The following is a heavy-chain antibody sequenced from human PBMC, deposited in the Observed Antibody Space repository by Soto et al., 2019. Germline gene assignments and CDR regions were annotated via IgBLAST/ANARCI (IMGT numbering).Heavy chain of an antibody. CDR3: AKGGHYSGSWYEGY. CDR1: GLSFSSYA. V-gene: IGHV3-23*01. CDR2: ISGSGDSK. J-gene: IGHJ4*02. Sequence: GFLGVSCELAGLSFSSYAIGWVRHVPGKGLEWVSSISGSGDSKHNADSVKGRVTIARDNAKKPLYLQLKSLTADDTAVYYCAKGGHYSGSWYEGYWGQGPLVTVTS. D-gene: IGHD6-13*01.